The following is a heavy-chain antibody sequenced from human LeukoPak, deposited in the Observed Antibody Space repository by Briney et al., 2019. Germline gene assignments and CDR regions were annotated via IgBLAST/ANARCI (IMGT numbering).Heavy chain of an antibody. CDR2: IWNAGTNT. D-gene: IGHD3-16*01. J-gene: IGHJ4*02. CDR1: GFSFSTYG. V-gene: IGHV3-33*01. Sequence: GGSLRLSCAASGFSFSTYGMHWVRQAPGKGLEWVALIWNAGTNTYYADSVKGRFTISRDNSKNTLYLQMNSLRAEDMAVYYCAGDTPPGGDYYFDYWGQGTLVIVSS. CDR3: AGDTPPGGDYYFDY.